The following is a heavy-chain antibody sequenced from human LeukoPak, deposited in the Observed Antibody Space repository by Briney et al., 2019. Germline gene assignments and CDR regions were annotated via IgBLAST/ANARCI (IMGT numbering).Heavy chain of an antibody. CDR2: INPNSGGT. Sequence: ASVKVCCKASGYTFTGYYMHWVRQAPGQGVEWMGWINPNSGGTNYAQKFQGRVTMTRDTSISTAYMELSRLRSDDTAVYYCARGIWLWFGELPKENWFDPWGQGTLVTVSS. CDR3: ARGIWLWFGELPKENWFDP. CDR1: GYTFTGYY. J-gene: IGHJ5*02. V-gene: IGHV1-2*02. D-gene: IGHD3-10*01.